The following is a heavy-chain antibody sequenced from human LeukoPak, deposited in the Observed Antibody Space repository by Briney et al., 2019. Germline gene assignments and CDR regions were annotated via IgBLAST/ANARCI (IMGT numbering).Heavy chain of an antibody. CDR1: GFTFSSYA. D-gene: IGHD4-17*01. CDR2: ISSNGGST. CDR3: ARDYGDYGGDAFDI. V-gene: IGHV3-64*01. J-gene: IGHJ3*02. Sequence: GGSLRLSCAASGFTFSSYAMHWVRQAPGKGLEYVSAISSNGGSTYYANSVKGRFTISRDNSKNTLYLQMGSLRAEDMAVYYCARDYGDYGGDAFDIWGQGTMVTVS.